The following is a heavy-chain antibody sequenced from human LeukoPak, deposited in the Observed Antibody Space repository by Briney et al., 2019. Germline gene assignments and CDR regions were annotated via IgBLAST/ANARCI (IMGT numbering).Heavy chain of an antibody. V-gene: IGHV3-48*02. CDR3: ARDVGGYGTKGSYLDY. Sequence: PGGSLRLSCAASGFTFSSYNMNWVRQAPGKGLEWVSYISSGLSTIYYADSVKGRFTISRDNAKNSLYLQMNSLRDEDTAVYYCARDVGGYGTKGSYLDYWGQGTLVTVSS. CDR2: ISSGLSTI. J-gene: IGHJ4*02. D-gene: IGHD5-12*01. CDR1: GFTFSSYN.